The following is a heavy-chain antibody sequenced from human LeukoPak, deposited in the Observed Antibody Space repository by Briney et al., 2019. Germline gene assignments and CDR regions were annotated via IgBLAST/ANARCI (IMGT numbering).Heavy chain of an antibody. D-gene: IGHD1-26*01. J-gene: IGHJ4*02. CDR2: IRGSGGST. CDR3: AKDVGVGATPKRFDY. CDR1: GFTFSSYA. Sequence: GGSLRLSCAASGFTFSSYAMSWVSQAPGRGLEGGSAIRGSGGSTYYADSVKGRFTISRDNSKNTLYLQMNSLRAEDTAVYYWAKDVGVGATPKRFDYWGQGTLVTVSS. V-gene: IGHV3-23*01.